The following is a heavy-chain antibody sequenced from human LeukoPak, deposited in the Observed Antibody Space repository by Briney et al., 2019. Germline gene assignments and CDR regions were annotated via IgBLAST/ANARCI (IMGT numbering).Heavy chain of an antibody. CDR2: LYTSGTP. CDR1: GGSISRGLYY. Sequence: SETLSLTCTVSGGSISRGLYYWSWIRQPAGKGPEWIGRLYTSGTPNYNPSLQDRLHISLDTSKNQFSLKLSSVTAADTAVYYCARQYSGYDSDWFDPWGQGTLVTVSS. D-gene: IGHD5-12*01. CDR3: ARQYSGYDSDWFDP. J-gene: IGHJ5*02. V-gene: IGHV4-61*02.